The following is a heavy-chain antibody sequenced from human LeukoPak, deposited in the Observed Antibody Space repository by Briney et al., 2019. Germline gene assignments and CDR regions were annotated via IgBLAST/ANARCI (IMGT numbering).Heavy chain of an antibody. CDR1: VFTFSSYS. CDR2: ISSSSSYI. CDR3: ARVPSSGWYLRSYFDY. D-gene: IGHD6-19*01. V-gene: IGHV3-21*01. Sequence: GGALRLSCAASVFTFSSYSMNWVRQAPGKGLEWVSSISSSSSYIYYADSVKGRFTISRDNAKNSLYLQMNSLRAEDTAVYYCARVPSSGWYLRSYFDYWGQGTLVTVSS. J-gene: IGHJ4*02.